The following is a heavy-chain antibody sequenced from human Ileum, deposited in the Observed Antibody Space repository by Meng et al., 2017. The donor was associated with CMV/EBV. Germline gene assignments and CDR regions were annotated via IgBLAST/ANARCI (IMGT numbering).Heavy chain of an antibody. V-gene: IGHV3-30*04. Sequence: GESLKISCAASGFTFSTYTMHWVRQAPGKGLEWVAAITYDGRNKYYADSVKGRFTISRDNSKNTLDLQVNSLRDEETAVYYCASEDSGTYDPFEYWGQGTLVTVSS. CDR2: ITYDGRNK. D-gene: IGHD1-26*01. CDR3: ASEDSGTYDPFEY. CDR1: GFTFSTYT. J-gene: IGHJ4*02.